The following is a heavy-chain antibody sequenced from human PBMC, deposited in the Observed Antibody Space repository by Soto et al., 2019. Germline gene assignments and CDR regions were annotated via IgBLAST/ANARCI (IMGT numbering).Heavy chain of an antibody. J-gene: IGHJ4*02. CDR2: INPNSGGT. CDR1: CYTFTVYY. V-gene: IGHV1-2*02. Sequence: GGSVKVSCNASCYTFTVYYMHGVRQSGLQGRDGMGCINPNSGGTNYAQKFQGRVTMTRDTSISTAYMELSRLRSDDTAVYYCARDTRYNWNYGVGYYFDYWGQGTLVTVSS. D-gene: IGHD1-7*01. CDR3: ARDTRYNWNYGVGYYFDY.